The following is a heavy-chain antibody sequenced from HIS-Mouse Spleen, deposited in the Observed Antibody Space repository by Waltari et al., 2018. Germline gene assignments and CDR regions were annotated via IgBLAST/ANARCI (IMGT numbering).Heavy chain of an antibody. Sequence: QVQLVQSGAEVKKPGASVKVSCKASGYTFTGYYMHWVRQAPGQGLEWMGRINPTSGGKNEAKKFPGGVTMTRDTSISTAYMELSRLRSDDTAVYYCARVSSGGSDFDYWGQGTLVTVSS. CDR3: ARVSSGGSDFDY. V-gene: IGHV1-2*02. J-gene: IGHJ4*02. CDR1: GYTFTGYY. CDR2: INPTSGGK. D-gene: IGHD3-16*01.